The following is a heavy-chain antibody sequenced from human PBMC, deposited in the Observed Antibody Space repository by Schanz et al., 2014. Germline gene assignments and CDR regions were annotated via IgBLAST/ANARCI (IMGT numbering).Heavy chain of an antibody. CDR1: GFTFSAYG. J-gene: IGHJ4*02. D-gene: IGHD4-17*01. Sequence: VQLVESGGGLAQPGRSLRLSCAASGFTFSAYGMHWVRQVPGKGLEWVAVTWFDGNNKFYADSVKGRFIISRDNSKNTLYLQVNRLRAEDTAVYFCTRFRESANFGDEETGSLNYFDSWGQGAL. CDR2: TWFDGNNK. CDR3: TRFRESANFGDEETGSLNYFDS. V-gene: IGHV3-33*01.